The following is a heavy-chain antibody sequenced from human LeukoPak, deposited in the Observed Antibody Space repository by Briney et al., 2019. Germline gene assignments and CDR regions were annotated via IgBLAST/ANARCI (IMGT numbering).Heavy chain of an antibody. Sequence: PSETLSLTCTVSGSSISNGYYWGWIRQPPGKGLEWIGSIYHSGSTYYKPSLKSRVTISVDTSKNQISLKLSSVTAADTAVYYCARVVVPAPGAFDIWGQGTMVTVSS. J-gene: IGHJ3*02. CDR3: ARVVVPAPGAFDI. V-gene: IGHV4-38-2*02. CDR1: GSSISNGYY. D-gene: IGHD2-15*01. CDR2: IYHSGST.